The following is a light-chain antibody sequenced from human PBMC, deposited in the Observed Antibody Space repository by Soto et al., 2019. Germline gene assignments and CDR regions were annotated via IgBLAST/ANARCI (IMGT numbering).Light chain of an antibody. CDR3: QHRYNWAWT. CDR1: ENVGNF. V-gene: IGKV3-11*01. CDR2: DAS. J-gene: IGKJ1*01. Sequence: EIVLTQSPATLSLSPGERATLSCRASENVGNFLAWYQHKPGQAPRLLIYDASDRAGGIPARFSGSGSGTYFTLTISILEAEDFAVYYCQHRYNWAWTFGQGTKVEFK.